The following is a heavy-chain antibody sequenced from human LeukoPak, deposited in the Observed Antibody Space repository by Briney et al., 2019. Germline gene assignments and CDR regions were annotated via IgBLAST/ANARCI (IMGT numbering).Heavy chain of an antibody. CDR2: IYPSGTT. Sequence: SETLSLTCSVSGGSLSSYYWSWIRQSAGKGLEGMGRIYPSGTTNYNPSLKSRVTVSLDTSKNHFSLNLSSVTAADTAMYYCAREEFCNGGGCSFDSWGQGALVTVSS. CDR1: GGSLSSYY. D-gene: IGHD2-15*01. J-gene: IGHJ4*02. V-gene: IGHV4-4*07. CDR3: AREEFCNGGGCSFDS.